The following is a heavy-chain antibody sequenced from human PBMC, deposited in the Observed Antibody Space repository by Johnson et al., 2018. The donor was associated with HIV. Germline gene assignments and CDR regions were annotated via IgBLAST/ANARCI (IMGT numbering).Heavy chain of an antibody. J-gene: IGHJ3*02. CDR1: GFTFSNFG. CDR2: ISYDGSNK. D-gene: IGHD3-22*01. CDR3: AKGDHYDRRNPVGAWGLTGDGFDI. V-gene: IGHV3-30*18. Sequence: QVQLVESGGGVVQPGRSLRLSCAASGFTFSNFGIHWVRQAPGKGLEWVAVISYDGSNKYYVDSVKGRFTISRDNSKNTMFVQMNSLRAEDPAVYFCAKGDHYDRRNPVGAWGLTGDGFDIWGQGTMVTVFS.